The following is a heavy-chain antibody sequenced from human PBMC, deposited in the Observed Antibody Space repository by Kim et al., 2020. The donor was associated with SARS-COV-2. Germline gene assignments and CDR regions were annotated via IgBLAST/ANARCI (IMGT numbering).Heavy chain of an antibody. V-gene: IGHV4-4*07. CDR1: GGSISSYY. Sequence: SETLSLTCTVSGGSISSYYWSWIRQPAGKGLELIWRIYTSGSTNYNPSLKSRATMSVDTSKNQFSLKLSSVTAAATAVYYCAILVFAAAGRLDYWGQGTLVTVSS. CDR2: IYTSGST. D-gene: IGHD6-13*01. CDR3: AILVFAAAGRLDY. J-gene: IGHJ4*02.